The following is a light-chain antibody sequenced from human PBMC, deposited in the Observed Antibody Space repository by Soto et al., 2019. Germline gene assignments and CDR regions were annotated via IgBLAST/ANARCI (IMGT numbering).Light chain of an antibody. J-gene: IGLJ2*01. CDR3: GTWDSRLSGVV. CDR2: DND. V-gene: IGLV1-51*01. Sequence: QSALTQPPSVSAAPGQKVTISCSGSRSNIGNNFVSWYQHLPGTAPKLLIYDNDMRPSGIPDRFSGSKSGTSATLGITGLQTGDEADYYCGTWDSRLSGVVFGGGTKLTVL. CDR1: RSNIGNNF.